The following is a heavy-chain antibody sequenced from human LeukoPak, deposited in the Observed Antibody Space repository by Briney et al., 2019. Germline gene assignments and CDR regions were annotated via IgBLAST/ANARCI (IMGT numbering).Heavy chain of an antibody. D-gene: IGHD4-11*01. V-gene: IGHV1-46*01. Sequence: GASVKVSCKASGYTFTSYYMHWVRQAPGQGLEWMGIINPSGGNTGYAQKFQGRVTMTRNTSISTAYMELSSLRSEDTAVYYCARGPMTTVTTEAWGQGTLVTVSS. CDR2: INPSGGNT. CDR1: GYTFTSYY. J-gene: IGHJ5*02. CDR3: ARGPMTTVTTEA.